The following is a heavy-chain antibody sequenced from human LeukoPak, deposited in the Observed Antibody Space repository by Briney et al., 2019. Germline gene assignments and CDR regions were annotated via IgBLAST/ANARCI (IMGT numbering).Heavy chain of an antibody. CDR2: ISYSGST. CDR1: GASISSYC. V-gene: IGHV4-59*08. Sequence: SETLSLTCTVSGASISSYCWSWVRQQPGKGLEWIGYISYSGSTNYNPSLKSRVTISADTSKNQVSLTLSSVTAADTAVYYCARHPELYFLDYWGQGTLVTVSS. J-gene: IGHJ4*02. CDR3: ARHPELYFLDY. D-gene: IGHD2-8*01.